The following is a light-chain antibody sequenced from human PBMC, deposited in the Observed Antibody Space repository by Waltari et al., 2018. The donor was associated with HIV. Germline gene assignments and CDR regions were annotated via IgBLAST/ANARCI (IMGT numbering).Light chain of an antibody. CDR2: GTS. CDR3: HHFGRSPPMYT. J-gene: IGKJ2*01. Sequence: PGDRATLSCRTSQTVTNTYVAWYQQRPGQAPRLLIYGTSTRPTGIPDRFSGSGSGTDFTLTISRLEPEDFAMYYCHHFGRSPPMYTFGQGTKLEI. V-gene: IGKV3-20*01. CDR1: QTVTNTY.